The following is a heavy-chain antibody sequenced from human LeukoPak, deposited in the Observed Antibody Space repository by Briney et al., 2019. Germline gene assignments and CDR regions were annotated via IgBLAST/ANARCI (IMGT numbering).Heavy chain of an antibody. V-gene: IGHV4-39*07. D-gene: IGHD4-17*01. CDR1: GGSISSSSYY. CDR3: ARAHSGDYVFDY. J-gene: IGHJ4*02. CDR2: IYYSGST. Sequence: SETLSLTCTVSGGSISSSSYYWGWIRQPPGKGLEWIGSIYYSGSTYYNPSLKSRVTISVDTSKNQFSLKLSSVTAADTAVYYCARAHSGDYVFDYWGQGTLVTVSS.